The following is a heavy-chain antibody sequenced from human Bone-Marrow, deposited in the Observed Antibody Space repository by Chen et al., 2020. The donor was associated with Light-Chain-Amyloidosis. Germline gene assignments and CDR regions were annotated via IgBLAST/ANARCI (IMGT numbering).Heavy chain of an antibody. J-gene: IGHJ4*02. CDR1: GFNFSSFG. D-gene: IGHD3-10*01. Sequence: EVQLVESGGGLLQPGGSLRLSCVTSGFNFSSFGMSWVRQAPGKGLEWVSTVSGSTVSTYYAGAMKGRFIISRDSSKSTLYLQMNSLRAGDTAVYFCTRKGGYFDFWGQGSLVTVSS. V-gene: IGHV3-23*04. CDR3: TRKGGYFDF. CDR2: VSGSTVST.